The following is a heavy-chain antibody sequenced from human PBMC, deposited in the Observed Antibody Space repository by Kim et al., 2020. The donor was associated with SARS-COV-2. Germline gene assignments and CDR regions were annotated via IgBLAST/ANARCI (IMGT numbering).Heavy chain of an antibody. CDR2: FDPEDGET. D-gene: IGHD6-13*01. Sequence: ASVKVSCKVSGYTLTELSMHWVRQAPGKGLEWMGGFDPEDGETIYAQKFQGRVTMTEDTSTDTAYMELSSLRSEDTAVYYCATSEYSSSWYSYYYYGMDVWGQGTTGTVSS. CDR3: ATSEYSSSWYSYYYYGMDV. V-gene: IGHV1-24*01. J-gene: IGHJ6*02. CDR1: GYTLTELS.